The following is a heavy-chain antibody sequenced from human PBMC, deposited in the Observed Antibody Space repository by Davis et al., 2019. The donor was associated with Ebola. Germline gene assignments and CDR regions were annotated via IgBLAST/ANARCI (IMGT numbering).Heavy chain of an antibody. CDR1: GYTFTSYY. CDR2: INPSGGST. D-gene: IGHD6-13*01. V-gene: IGHV1-46*01. Sequence: ASVKVSCKASGYTFTSYYMHWVRQAPGQGLEWMGIINPSGGSTSYAQKFQGRVTITRDTSASTAYMELSSLRSEDTAVYYCARGISSWYTAFDIWDQGTMVTVSS. CDR3: ARGISSWYTAFDI. J-gene: IGHJ3*02.